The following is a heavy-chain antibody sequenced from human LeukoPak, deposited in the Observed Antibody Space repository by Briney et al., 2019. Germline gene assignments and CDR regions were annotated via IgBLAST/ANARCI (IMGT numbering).Heavy chain of an antibody. CDR1: GYPISSGYY. J-gene: IGHJ5*02. D-gene: IGHD6-13*01. Sequence: SGTLSLTCTVSGYPISSGYYWGWIRQPPGKGLEWIGSIYHSGSTYYNPSLKTRVAISVYTSKNQFSLKLSSVTAADTAVYYCARFREYSSSWYGPYWFDPWGQGTLVTVSS. V-gene: IGHV4-38-2*02. CDR3: ARFREYSSSWYGPYWFDP. CDR2: IYHSGST.